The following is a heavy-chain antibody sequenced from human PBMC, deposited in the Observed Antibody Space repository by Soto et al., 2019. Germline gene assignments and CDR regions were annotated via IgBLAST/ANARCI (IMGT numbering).Heavy chain of an antibody. Sequence: ASVKVSCKTSGYTFTNYYMHWVRQAPGQGLEWMGRIIPILGIANYAQKFQGRVTITADKSTSTAYMELSSLRSEDTAVYYCARVLRYFGPPYYYYYGMDVWGQGTTVTVSS. V-gene: IGHV1-69*04. CDR2: IIPILGIA. CDR1: GYTFTNYY. CDR3: ARVLRYFGPPYYYYYGMDV. D-gene: IGHD3-9*01. J-gene: IGHJ6*02.